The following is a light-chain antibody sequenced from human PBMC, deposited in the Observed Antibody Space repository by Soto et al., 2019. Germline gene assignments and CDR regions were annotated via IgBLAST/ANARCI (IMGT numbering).Light chain of an antibody. CDR2: DVS. CDR3: CSDAGNSLRV. J-gene: IGLJ3*02. CDR1: SSDVGGSNF. V-gene: IGLV2-11*01. Sequence: QSALTQPRSVSGSPGQSVTISCTGSSSDVGGSNFVSWYQQHPVKAPKLLIYDVSKRPSGVPDRCSGSKSGNTASLAISGLQAEDEAGYYCCSDAGNSLRVFGGATKLTVL.